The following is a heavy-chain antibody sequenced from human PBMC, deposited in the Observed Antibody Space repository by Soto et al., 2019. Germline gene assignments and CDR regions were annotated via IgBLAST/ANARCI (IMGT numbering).Heavy chain of an antibody. V-gene: IGHV1-2*02. Sequence: ASMKVSCNASGYTFTGYYMHWVRQAPGQGLEWMGFINPNSGGTNYAQKFQGRVTMTRETSIRTAYMELSRLRSDDTAVYYCASQSITRVRGLHXWGQGTLFTVSX. CDR1: GYTFTGYY. CDR2: INPNSGGT. CDR3: ASQSITRVRGLHX. J-gene: IGHJ5*02. D-gene: IGHD3-10*01.